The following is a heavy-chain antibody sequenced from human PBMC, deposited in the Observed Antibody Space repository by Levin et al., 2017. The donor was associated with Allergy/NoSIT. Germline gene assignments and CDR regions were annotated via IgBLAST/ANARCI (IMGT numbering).Heavy chain of an antibody. D-gene: IGHD6-6*01. J-gene: IGHJ6*03. V-gene: IGHV1-24*01. CDR1: GYTLTELS. Sequence: ASVKVSCKVSGYTLTELSMHWVRQAPGKGLEWMGGFDPEDGETIYAQKFQGRVTMTEDTSTDTAYMELSSLRSEDTAVYYCAKISSSPQIGYYYYYMDVWGKGTTVTVSS. CDR3: AKISSSPQIGYYYYYMDV. CDR2: FDPEDGET.